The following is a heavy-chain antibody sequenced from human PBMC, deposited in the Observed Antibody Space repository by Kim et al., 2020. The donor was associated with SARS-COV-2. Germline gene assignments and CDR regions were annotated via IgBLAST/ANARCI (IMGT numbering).Heavy chain of an antibody. V-gene: IGHV4-4*02. D-gene: IGHD3-16*01. CDR2: IDHSGST. CDR3: VRVKSYSILITYWGIDY. Sequence: SETLSLTCAVSGDSISSSDRWGWVRQSPGKGLEWIGEIDHSGSTTYTPSLKSRVTMSVDKSKNQVSLRLTSVTAADTAVYYCVRVKSYSILITYWGIDYWGQGTLVTVSS. CDR1: GDSISSSDR. J-gene: IGHJ4*02.